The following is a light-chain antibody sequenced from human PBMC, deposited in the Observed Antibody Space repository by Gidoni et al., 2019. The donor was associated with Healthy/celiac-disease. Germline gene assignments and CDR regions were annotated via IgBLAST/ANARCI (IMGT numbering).Light chain of an antibody. Sequence: DLQMTQSPSTLSASVGDRVTITCRASQSISSWLAWYQQKPGKAPKLLIYKVSSLASGVPSRFSGSGSGTEFTLTISSLQPDDFATYYCQQYNSYLFTFGPGTKVEIK. J-gene: IGKJ3*01. V-gene: IGKV1-5*03. CDR2: KVS. CDR3: QQYNSYLFT. CDR1: QSISSW.